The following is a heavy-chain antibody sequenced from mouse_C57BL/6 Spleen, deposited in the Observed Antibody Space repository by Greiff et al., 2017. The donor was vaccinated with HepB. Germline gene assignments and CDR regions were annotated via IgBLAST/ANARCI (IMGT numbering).Heavy chain of an antibody. J-gene: IGHJ2*01. Sequence: DVMLVESGGGLAKPGGSLKLSCAASGFTFSSYAMSWVRQTPEKRLEWVATISDGGSYTYYPDNVKGRFTISRDNAKNNLYLQMSHLKSEDTAMYYCATNYYGSSHYFDYWGQGTTLTVSS. CDR2: ISDGGSYT. V-gene: IGHV5-4*03. D-gene: IGHD1-1*01. CDR3: ATNYYGSSHYFDY. CDR1: GFTFSSYA.